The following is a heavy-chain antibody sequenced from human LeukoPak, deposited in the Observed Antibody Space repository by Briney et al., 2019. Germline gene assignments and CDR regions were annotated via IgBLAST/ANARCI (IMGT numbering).Heavy chain of an antibody. V-gene: IGHV3-9*01. CDR2: ISWNSDSI. J-gene: IGHJ4*02. CDR1: GFTFVDYA. D-gene: IGHD1-26*01. Sequence: GGSLRLSCAASGFTFVDYAMHWVRQAPGKGLEWVSGISWNSDSIGYVDSVKGRFTISRDNAKNSLYLQMNSLRAEDTALYYCAKGKWYSGTYHFDYWGQGTLVTVSS. CDR3: AKGKWYSGTYHFDY.